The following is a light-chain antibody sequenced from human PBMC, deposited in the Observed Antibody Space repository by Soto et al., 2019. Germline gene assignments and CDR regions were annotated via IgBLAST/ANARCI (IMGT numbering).Light chain of an antibody. J-gene: IGKJ1*01. V-gene: IGKV3-15*01. Sequence: IVMTQSPATLSVSPGERSNLSCRASQSVGTKLAWYQQTPGQAPRLLIYGASNRATGVPARISGSVSGTEFPLTIASLQSEDVAIYYCQQYSSWLWTFGQGTKVEIK. CDR3: QQYSSWLWT. CDR1: QSVGTK. CDR2: GAS.